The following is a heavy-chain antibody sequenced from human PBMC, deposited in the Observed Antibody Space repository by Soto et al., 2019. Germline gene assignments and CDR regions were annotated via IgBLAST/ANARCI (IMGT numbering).Heavy chain of an antibody. J-gene: IGHJ5*02. V-gene: IGHV4-30-2*01. CDR1: GGSISSGGYS. CDR2: IYHTGST. CDR3: ARGPDP. Sequence: QLQLQESGSGLVKPSQTLSLTCAVSGGSISSGGYSWSWIRQPPGKGLEWLGYIYHTGSTHYNTSLKSRMTISVDRTKNQFSLKPSSVTGADTAGDYWARGPDPWGQGTLVTVSS.